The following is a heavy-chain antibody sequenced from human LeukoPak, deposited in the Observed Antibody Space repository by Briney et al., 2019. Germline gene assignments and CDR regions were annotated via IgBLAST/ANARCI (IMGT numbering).Heavy chain of an antibody. CDR3: AKLKGMRRGFYYYMDV. V-gene: IGHV4-59*01. D-gene: IGHD2-15*01. Sequence: SETLSLTCTVSGGSISSYYWSWIRQPPGKGLEWIGYIYYSGSTNYNPSLKSRVTISVDTSKNQFSLKLSSVTAADTAMYYCAKLKGMRRGFYYYMDVWGKGTTVTVSS. CDR1: GGSISSYY. J-gene: IGHJ6*03. CDR2: IYYSGST.